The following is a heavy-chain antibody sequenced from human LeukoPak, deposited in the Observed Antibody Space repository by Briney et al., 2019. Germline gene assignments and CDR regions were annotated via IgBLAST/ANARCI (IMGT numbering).Heavy chain of an antibody. D-gene: IGHD1-26*01. J-gene: IGHJ4*02. Sequence: PGGSLRLSCAASGFGFRSYAMSWVRQAPGKGLEWVSGISSSGGSTYHADSVRGRFTISRDNSKNTQYLQMNSLRVEDTAVYYCAKDPIFSGSYGVFDYWGLGTLVTVSS. V-gene: IGHV3-23*01. CDR3: AKDPIFSGSYGVFDY. CDR1: GFGFRSYA. CDR2: ISSSGGST.